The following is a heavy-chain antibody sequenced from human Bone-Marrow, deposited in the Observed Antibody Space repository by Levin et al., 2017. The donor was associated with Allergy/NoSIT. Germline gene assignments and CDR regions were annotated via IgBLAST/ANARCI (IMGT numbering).Heavy chain of an antibody. Sequence: GGSLRLSCAASGFTFSAFGMHWVRQAPGRGLEWVAVIWYDGSHKFYADSVKGRFTISRDNSKNTLFLQMNSLRAEATAVYYFTRDRDEWGQYYFDYWGQGILVTVSS. J-gene: IGHJ4*02. D-gene: IGHD1-26*01. V-gene: IGHV3-33*01. CDR3: TRDRDEWGQYYFDY. CDR1: GFTFSAFG. CDR2: IWYDGSHK.